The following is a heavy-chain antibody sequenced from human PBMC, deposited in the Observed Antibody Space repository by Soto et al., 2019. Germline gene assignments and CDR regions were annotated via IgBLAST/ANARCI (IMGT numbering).Heavy chain of an antibody. Sequence: QVQLVESGGGVVQPGRSLRLSCAASGFTFSSYGMHWVRQAPGKWLEWVAVISSDGNNKYYADSVKGRFTISRDNSKNTLYLQMNSLRTDDTAVYYCAKDFGSGWYPLDYWGQGTMVTVSS. CDR3: AKDFGSGWYPLDY. V-gene: IGHV3-30*18. CDR2: ISSDGNNK. J-gene: IGHJ4*02. D-gene: IGHD6-19*01. CDR1: GFTFSSYG.